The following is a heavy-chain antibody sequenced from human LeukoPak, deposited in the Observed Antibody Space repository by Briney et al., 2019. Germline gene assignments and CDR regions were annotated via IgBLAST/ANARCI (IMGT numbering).Heavy chain of an antibody. CDR3: ATLVSGINY. D-gene: IGHD1-20*01. Sequence: ASVGVSCKASGYTFTGYYMHWVRQAPGQGLEWLGRINPKTGGSNYAQNFQGRVTMTSDTSTTTAYMELSSLNSDDTAVYYCATLVSGINYWGQGTLVTVSS. CDR1: GYTFTGYY. CDR2: INPKTGGS. V-gene: IGHV1-2*06. J-gene: IGHJ4*02.